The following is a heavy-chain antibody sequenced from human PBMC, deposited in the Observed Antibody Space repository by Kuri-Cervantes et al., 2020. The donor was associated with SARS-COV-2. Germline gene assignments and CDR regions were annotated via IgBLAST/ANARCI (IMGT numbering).Heavy chain of an antibody. V-gene: IGHV2-70*11. CDR1: GFSLSTSGMC. J-gene: IGHJ4*02. CDR2: IDWDDDK. CDR3: VRIRAATVIADY. D-gene: IGHD4-11*01. Sequence: SGPTLGIPTQTLTLTCTFSGFSLSTSGMCVSWIRQPPGKALEWLARIDWDDDKYYKTSLNTRLSISKDTSKDQVVLTMTDMDPVDTATYYCVRIRAATVIADYWGQGTLVTVSS.